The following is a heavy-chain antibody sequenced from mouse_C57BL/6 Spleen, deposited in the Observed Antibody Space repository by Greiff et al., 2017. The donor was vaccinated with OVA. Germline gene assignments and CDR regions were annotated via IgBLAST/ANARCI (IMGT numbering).Heavy chain of an antibody. CDR3: TRGEYDYDRDYAMDY. CDR1: SYTFTDYE. J-gene: IGHJ4*01. V-gene: IGHV1-15*01. CDR2: IDPETGGT. Sequence: QVQLQQSGAELVRPGASVTLSCKASSYTFTDYEMHWVKQTPVHGLEWIGAIDPETGGTAYNQKFKGKAILTADKSSSTAYMELRSLTSEDSAVYYCTRGEYDYDRDYAMDYWGQGTSVTVSS. D-gene: IGHD2-4*01.